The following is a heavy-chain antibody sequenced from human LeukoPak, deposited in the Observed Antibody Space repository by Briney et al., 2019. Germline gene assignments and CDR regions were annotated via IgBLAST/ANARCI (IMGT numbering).Heavy chain of an antibody. D-gene: IGHD6-19*01. CDR3: ARLPIAVAAYYFDY. V-gene: IGHV4-61*08. CDR1: GGSISSGDYY. Sequence: SETLSLTCTVSGGSISSGDYYWSWIRQPPGKGLEWIGYIYYSGSTNYNPSLKSRVTISVDTSKNQFSLKLSSVAAADTAVYYCARLPIAVAAYYFDYWGQGTLVTVSS. J-gene: IGHJ4*02. CDR2: IYYSGST.